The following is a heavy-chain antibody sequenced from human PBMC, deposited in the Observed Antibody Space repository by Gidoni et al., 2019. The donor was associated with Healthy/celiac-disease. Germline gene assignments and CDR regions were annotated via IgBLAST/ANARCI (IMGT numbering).Heavy chain of an antibody. J-gene: IGHJ4*02. Sequence: EVQLLESGGGLVQPGGSLRLSCAASGFTFSSYAMSWVRQAPGEGLEWVSAISGSGGSTYYADSVKGRFTISRDNSKNTLYLQMNSLRAEDTAVYYCAKGPDCSGGSCYSGDYWGQGTLVTVSS. CDR1: GFTFSSYA. CDR2: ISGSGGST. D-gene: IGHD2-15*01. V-gene: IGHV3-23*01. CDR3: AKGPDCSGGSCYSGDY.